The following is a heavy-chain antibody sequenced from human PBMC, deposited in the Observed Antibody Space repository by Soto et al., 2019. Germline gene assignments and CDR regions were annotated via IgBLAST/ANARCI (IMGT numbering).Heavy chain of an antibody. Sequence: SETLSLTCAVYAGSFSHYYWNWIRQSPGKGLEWIGKIKHSGSSNYNPSLKSRVTISVDTSKNQFSLRLSSVTAADTAVYYCARLLYGMDVWGQGTTVTVSS. CDR2: IKHSGSS. J-gene: IGHJ6*02. CDR1: AGSFSHYY. CDR3: ARLLYGMDV. V-gene: IGHV4-34*01.